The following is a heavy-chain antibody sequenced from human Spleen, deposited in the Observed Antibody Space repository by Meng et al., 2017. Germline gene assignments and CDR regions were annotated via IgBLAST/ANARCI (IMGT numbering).Heavy chain of an antibody. J-gene: IGHJ4*02. D-gene: IGHD5-12*01. V-gene: IGHV3-74*01. CDR3: SKDYTGSDDY. CDR2: INPDGSST. CDR1: GFTFSRYW. Sequence: EHLVESGGGVVQPGRSLRLSCAASGFTFSRYWMHWVRQVPGQGLVWVSRINPDGSSTSYADSVKGRFTISRDNAKNTLYLQMTSLRAEDTAVYYCSKDYTGSDDYWGQGTLVTVSS.